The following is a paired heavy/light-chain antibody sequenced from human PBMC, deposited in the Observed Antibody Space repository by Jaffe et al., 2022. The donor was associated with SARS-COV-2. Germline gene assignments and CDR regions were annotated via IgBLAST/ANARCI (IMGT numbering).Light chain of an antibody. V-gene: IGKV1-12*01. Sequence: DIQMTQSPSSVSASVGDRVTITCRASQGINSWLAWYQQKPGKAPKLLIYAASSLHSGVPSRFSGSGSGTDFTLTISSLQPEDFATYYCQQTNSFPLAFGGGTKVEIK. J-gene: IGKJ4*01. CDR1: QGINSW. CDR3: QQTNSFPLA. CDR2: AAS.
Heavy chain of an antibody. Sequence: EVQLLESGGGLVQPGGSLRLSCAASGSTFSSYDMSWARQAPGKGLEWVSAISGSGGSTYYADSVKGRFTISRDNSKNTLYLQMNSLRAEDTAVYYCAKVLLTTWGLDVWGQGTTVTVSS. J-gene: IGHJ6*02. CDR1: GSTFSSYD. V-gene: IGHV3-23*01. CDR2: ISGSGGST. CDR3: AKVLLTTWGLDV. D-gene: IGHD4-17*01.